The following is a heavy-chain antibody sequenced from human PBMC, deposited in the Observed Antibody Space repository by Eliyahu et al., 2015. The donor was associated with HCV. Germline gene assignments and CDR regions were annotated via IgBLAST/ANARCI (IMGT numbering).Heavy chain of an antibody. D-gene: IGHD6-19*01. CDR1: GXSXSGSX. V-gene: IGHV4-34*01. J-gene: IGHJ5*02. Sequence: QVQLQQWGAGLLKPSETLSLTCXVXGXSXSGSXXXWIRQPPGKGLEWIGEINHSGSTNYNPSLKSRVTISVDTSKNQFSLKLSSVTAADTAVYYCARGAEKGIAVAGTETGSWFDPWGQGTLVTVSS. CDR3: ARGAEKGIAVAGTETGSWFDP. CDR2: INHSGST.